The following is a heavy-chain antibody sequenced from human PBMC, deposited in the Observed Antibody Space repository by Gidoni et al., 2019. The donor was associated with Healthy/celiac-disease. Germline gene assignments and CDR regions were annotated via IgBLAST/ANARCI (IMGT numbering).Heavy chain of an antibody. Sequence: EVQLLESGGGLVQPGGSLRLSCAASGFTFSSYAMGWVRQAPGKGLEWFSAISGSGGSTYYADSVKGRFTISRDNSKNTLYLQMNSLRAEDTAVYYCAKDRGDSSGWYDYWGQGTLVTVSS. V-gene: IGHV3-23*01. CDR1: GFTFSSYA. CDR2: ISGSGGST. D-gene: IGHD6-19*01. J-gene: IGHJ4*02. CDR3: AKDRGDSSGWYDY.